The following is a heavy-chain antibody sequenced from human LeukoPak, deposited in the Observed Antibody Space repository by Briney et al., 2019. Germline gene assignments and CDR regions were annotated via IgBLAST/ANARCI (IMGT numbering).Heavy chain of an antibody. J-gene: IGHJ4*02. D-gene: IGHD5-18*01. CDR1: GFTLGSHD. Sequence: GGSLRLSCTASGFTLGSHDMHWVRQIPGQGLEWVAAVSSGFHAFFADSVQGRFTVSREDARNSLYLQMNSLRAGDTAVYYCVREARGYHYTYFDYRGQGTLVTVPS. CDR3: VREARGYHYTYFDY. CDR2: VSSGFHA. V-gene: IGHV3-13*01.